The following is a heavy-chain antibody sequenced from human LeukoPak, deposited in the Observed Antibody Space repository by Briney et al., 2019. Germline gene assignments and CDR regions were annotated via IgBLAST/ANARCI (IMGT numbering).Heavy chain of an antibody. J-gene: IGHJ6*02. CDR1: GFTFSSYS. CDR2: ISSSSYI. V-gene: IGHV3-21*01. CDR3: ARDRFGYYGMDV. Sequence: GGSLRLSCAASGFTFSSYSVTWVRQAPGKGLEWVSSISSSSYIYYADSVKGRFTISRDNAKNSLYLQMNSLGAEDTAVYYCARDRFGYYGMDVWGQGTTVTVSS. D-gene: IGHD3-3*01.